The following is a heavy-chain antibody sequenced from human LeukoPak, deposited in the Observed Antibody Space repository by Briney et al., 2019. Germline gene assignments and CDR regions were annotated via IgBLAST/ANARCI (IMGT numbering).Heavy chain of an antibody. CDR3: ATHRRSGSGGSENAFEI. Sequence: SETLSLTCTVSGXSTSSSTYYWDWIRQPPGTGLEWIGNIYDSGGTHYNPSLKSRVTISEDTSKNQFSLKLSSVTAADTAVYYCATHRRSGSGGSENAFEIWGQGTLVTVSS. J-gene: IGHJ3*02. V-gene: IGHV4-39*01. CDR1: GXSTSSSTYY. CDR2: IYDSGGT. D-gene: IGHD5-12*01.